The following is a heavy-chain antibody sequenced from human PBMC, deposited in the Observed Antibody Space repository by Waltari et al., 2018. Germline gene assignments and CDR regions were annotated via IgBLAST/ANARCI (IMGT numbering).Heavy chain of an antibody. J-gene: IGHJ4*02. CDR3: ARGLLPAYYFDY. CDR2: IYYSGST. Sequence: QVQLQESGPGLVKPSETLSLTCTVSGGSISSYYWSWIRQPPGKGLEWIGYIYYSGSTNSNPSLKSRVTRSVDTSKNQFSRKLSSVTAADTAVYYCARGLLPAYYFDYWGQGTLVTVSS. V-gene: IGHV4-59*01. D-gene: IGHD2-15*01. CDR1: GGSISSYY.